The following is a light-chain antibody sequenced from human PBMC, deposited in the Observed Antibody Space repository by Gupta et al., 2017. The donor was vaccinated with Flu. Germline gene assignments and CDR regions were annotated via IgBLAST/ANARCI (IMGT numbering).Light chain of an antibody. Sequence: RATLSLRASPSLSSNYLAWYQQKPGQAPRLLIYGASSRATGIPDRFSGSGSWTDFTLTISRLEPEDFAVYYCQQYGSSLPLTFGGGTKVEIK. CDR3: QQYGSSLPLT. CDR1: PSLSSNY. CDR2: GAS. J-gene: IGKJ4*01. V-gene: IGKV3-20*01.